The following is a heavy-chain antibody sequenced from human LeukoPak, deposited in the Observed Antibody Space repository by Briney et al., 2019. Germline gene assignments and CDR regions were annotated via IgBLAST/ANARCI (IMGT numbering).Heavy chain of an antibody. CDR1: GSRFTTYW. CDR2: IYPGDSDT. Sequence: GGSLQISCQGSGSRFTTYWIGWVRQMPGKGLEWMGIIYPGDSDTRYSPSFQGQVTISADKSISTAYLQWSSLKASDTAMYYCARSYFSGTYPYDYWGQGTLVTVSS. J-gene: IGHJ4*02. V-gene: IGHV5-51*01. CDR3: ARSYFSGTYPYDY. D-gene: IGHD1-26*01.